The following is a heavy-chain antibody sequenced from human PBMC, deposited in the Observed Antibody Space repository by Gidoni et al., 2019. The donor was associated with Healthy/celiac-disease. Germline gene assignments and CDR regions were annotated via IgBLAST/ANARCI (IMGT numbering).Heavy chain of an antibody. V-gene: IGHV4-30-2*01. CDR3: ARGGNALTYFDL. D-gene: IGHD2-15*01. Sequence: IGYIYHSGSTYYNPSLKSRVTISVDRSKNQFSLKLSSVTAADTAVYYCARGGNALTYFDLWGRGTLVTVSS. J-gene: IGHJ2*01. CDR2: IYHSGST.